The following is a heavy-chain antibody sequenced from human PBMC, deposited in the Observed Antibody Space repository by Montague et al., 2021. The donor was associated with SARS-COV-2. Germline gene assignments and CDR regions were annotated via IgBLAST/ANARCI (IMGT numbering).Heavy chain of an antibody. V-gene: IGHV4-34*01. D-gene: IGHD2-8*01. CDR3: ARAGGQGYGVRLVSFDP. J-gene: IGHJ5*02. CDR1: GGSFSGYY. CDR2: SNHSGST. Sequence: SETLSLTCTVYGGSFSGYYYNWIRKPQRKGKGWEWISNHSGSTNYNPTLTLKSTMSVYTATNKYALKLRLMSAAATDVYECARAGGQGYGVRLVSFDPWGQGTLVTVSS.